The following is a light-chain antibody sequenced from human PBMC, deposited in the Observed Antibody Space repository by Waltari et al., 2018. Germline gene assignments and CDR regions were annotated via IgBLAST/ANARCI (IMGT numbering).Light chain of an antibody. CDR3: QQYHNYPVT. V-gene: IGKV1-5*03. CDR2: KAS. J-gene: IGKJ4*01. CDR1: QSINSW. Sequence: DIQMTQSPSTLSSSVGDRVTITCRASQSINSWLAWHQLKPGKAPKLLIYKASNVESGVPSRFSGSGSGREFTLTISSLQPDDFAIYYCQQYHNYPVTFGGGTKVEIK.